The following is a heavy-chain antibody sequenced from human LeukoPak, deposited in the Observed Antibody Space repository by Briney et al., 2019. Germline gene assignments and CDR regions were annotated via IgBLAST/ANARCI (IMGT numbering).Heavy chain of an antibody. CDR2: FNPILCKP. CDR1: GGTFRGYG. CDR3: VRGLYCSSRISCYDYGLDV. J-gene: IGHJ6*02. V-gene: IGHV1-69*10. D-gene: IGHD2-2*01. Sequence: GVSVKVSCKTSGGTFRGYGLNWVRQAPGQGLEWVGGFNPILCKPQHEQNLQGRVTITADESTSTGYMERRSLRYEDTAVYYCVRGLYCSSRISCYDYGLDVWGEGTTVT.